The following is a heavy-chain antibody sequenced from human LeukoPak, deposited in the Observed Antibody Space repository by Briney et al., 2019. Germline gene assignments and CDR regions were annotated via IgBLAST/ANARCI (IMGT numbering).Heavy chain of an antibody. CDR2: IYYSGST. Sequence: SETLSLTCTVSGGSISSSSYYWGWIRRPPGKGLKWIGSIYYSGSTYYNPSLKSRVTISVDTSKNQFSLKLSSVTAADTAVYYCASSPNLYCSSTSCYYNWFDPWGQGTLVTVSS. D-gene: IGHD2-2*01. CDR3: ASSPNLYCSSTSCYYNWFDP. V-gene: IGHV4-39*07. J-gene: IGHJ5*02. CDR1: GGSISSSSYY.